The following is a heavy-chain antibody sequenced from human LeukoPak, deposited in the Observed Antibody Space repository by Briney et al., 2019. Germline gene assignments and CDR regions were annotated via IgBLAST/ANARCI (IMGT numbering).Heavy chain of an antibody. CDR2: IRSKAYGGTT. Sequence: GGSLRLSCTASGFTFGDYGMSWVRQAPGEGLEWVSFIRSKAYGGTTEYAASVKGRFTISRDDSKSIAYLQMNSLKTEDTTVYYCTRDDFWSGYLTYGMDVWGQGTTVTVSS. V-gene: IGHV3-49*04. D-gene: IGHD3-3*01. CDR3: TRDDFWSGYLTYGMDV. CDR1: GFTFGDYG. J-gene: IGHJ6*02.